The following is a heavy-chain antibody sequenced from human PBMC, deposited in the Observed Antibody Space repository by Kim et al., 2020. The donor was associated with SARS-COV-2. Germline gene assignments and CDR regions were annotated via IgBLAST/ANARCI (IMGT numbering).Heavy chain of an antibody. Sequence: GGSLRLSCAASGFTFSTYWMHWVRQAPGKGLVWVSRINPAGSSPGYADSVKGRFTVSRDNAKNTLFLQMNSLRAEDTAVYYCVKGWTETTWGQGTLVTVSS. V-gene: IGHV3-74*01. CDR2: INPAGSSP. CDR3: VKGWTETT. J-gene: IGHJ5*02. CDR1: GFTFSTYW. D-gene: IGHD1-1*01.